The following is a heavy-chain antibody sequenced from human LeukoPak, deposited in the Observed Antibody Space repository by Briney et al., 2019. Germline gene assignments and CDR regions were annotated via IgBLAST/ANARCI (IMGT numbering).Heavy chain of an antibody. V-gene: IGHV4-39*07. CDR1: GGSISSSSYY. CDR2: IYTSGST. D-gene: IGHD2-15*01. Sequence: SETLSLTCTVSGGSISSSSYYWGWIRQPPGKGLEWIGRIYTSGSTNYNPSLKSRVTMSVDTSKNQFSLKLSSVTAADTAVYYCARGGGRGYYYYYMDVWGKGTTVTISS. CDR3: ARGGGRGYYYYYMDV. J-gene: IGHJ6*03.